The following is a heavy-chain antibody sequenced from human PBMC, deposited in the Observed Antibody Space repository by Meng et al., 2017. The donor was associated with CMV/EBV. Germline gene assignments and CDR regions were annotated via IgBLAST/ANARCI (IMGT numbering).Heavy chain of an antibody. D-gene: IGHD3-10*01. CDR3: ARDRRVRGVIGYYYYGMDV. J-gene: IGHJ6*02. CDR2: IYYSGST. V-gene: IGHV4-59*01. Sequence: SETLSLTCTVSGGPISSYYWSWIRQPPGKGLEWIGYIYYSGSTNYNPSLKSRVTISVDTSKNQFSLKLSSVTAADTAVYYCARDRRVRGVIGYYYYGMDVWGQGTTVTVSS. CDR1: GGPISSYY.